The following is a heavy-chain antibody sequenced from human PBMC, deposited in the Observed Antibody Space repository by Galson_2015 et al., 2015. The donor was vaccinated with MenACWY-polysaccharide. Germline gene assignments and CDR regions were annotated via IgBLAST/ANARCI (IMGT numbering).Heavy chain of an antibody. D-gene: IGHD4-11*01. J-gene: IGHJ4*02. Sequence: SLRLSCAASEFTFGNYWMTWVRQAPGKGLEWVANINEDEREKYHLDSVKGRFTISRDDAKNSLYLQMNSLRAEDTAVYYCARGVYSLDSWGQGTLVTVSS. CDR1: EFTFGNYW. CDR3: ARGVYSLDS. V-gene: IGHV3-7*01. CDR2: INEDEREK.